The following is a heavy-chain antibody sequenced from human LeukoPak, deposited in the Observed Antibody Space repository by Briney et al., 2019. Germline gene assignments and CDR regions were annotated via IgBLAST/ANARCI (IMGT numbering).Heavy chain of an antibody. Sequence: ASVKVSCKASGYSFTNFGVTWVRQASGQGLEWMGWISGYNGDTNYAQRFQGRVTMTTDASTSTGYMELKNLRSDDTATIYCVRAPADPLRPYGMNVWGQETTVIVSS. CDR3: VRAPADPLRPYGMNV. J-gene: IGHJ6*02. D-gene: IGHD3-16*01. V-gene: IGHV1-18*01. CDR1: GYSFTNFG. CDR2: ISGYNGDT.